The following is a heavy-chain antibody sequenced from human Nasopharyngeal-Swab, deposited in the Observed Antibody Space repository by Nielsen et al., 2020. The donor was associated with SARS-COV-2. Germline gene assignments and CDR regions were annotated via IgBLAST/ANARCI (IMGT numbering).Heavy chain of an antibody. CDR2: ISGGGDIT. V-gene: IGHV3-23*01. CDR1: GFTFSNYV. J-gene: IGHJ6*03. Sequence: GESLKISCAASGFTFSNYVMSWVRQAPGKGLEWVSAISGGGDITAYTDSVEGRFTISRDNSRNTLFLQMSSLRAEDTAVYYCAKVARGVYNYMDVWGKGTTVTVSS. CDR3: AKVARGVYNYMDV. D-gene: IGHD2-8*01.